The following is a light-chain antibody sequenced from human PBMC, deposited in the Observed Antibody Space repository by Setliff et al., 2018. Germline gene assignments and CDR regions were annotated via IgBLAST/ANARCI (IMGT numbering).Light chain of an antibody. CDR3: CSYAGRSTFRVI. Sequence: QSALAQPASVSGSPGQSITISCTGATSDLGSYNLVSWYQQHPGEAPKLILYEVTQRPSGVSIRFSGSKSGSTASLTISGLQAEDEADYYCCSYAGRSTFRVIFGGGTQLTVL. J-gene: IGLJ2*01. CDR1: TSDLGSYNL. CDR2: EVT. V-gene: IGLV2-23*02.